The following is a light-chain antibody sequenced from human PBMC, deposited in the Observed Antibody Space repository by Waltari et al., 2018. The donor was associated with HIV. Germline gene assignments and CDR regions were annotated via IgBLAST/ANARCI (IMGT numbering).Light chain of an antibody. CDR1: SNDVGGYKY. Sequence: QSALTQPASVSGSPGQSITISCTGTSNDVGGYKYVSWYQQHTGKAPKVVIYEVSNRPSGGSNRFAGSKSGNTASLTISGLQAEDEADYYCSSYASTSTRVFGGGTKLTVL. J-gene: IGLJ3*02. CDR3: SSYASTSTRV. CDR2: EVS. V-gene: IGLV2-14*01.